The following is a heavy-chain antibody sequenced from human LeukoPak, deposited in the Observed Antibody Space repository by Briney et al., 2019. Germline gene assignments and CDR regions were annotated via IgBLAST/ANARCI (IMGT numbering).Heavy chain of an antibody. J-gene: IGHJ5*02. CDR2: ICYSGST. CDR3: AQQLGGHWFDP. Sequence: PSETLSLTCTVSGGSISSGDYYWSWIRQPPGKGLEWIGYICYSGSTYYSPSLKSRVTISVDTSKNQFSLKLSSVTAADTAVYYCAQQLGGHWFDPWGQGTLVTVSS. V-gene: IGHV4-30-4*01. D-gene: IGHD6-13*01. CDR1: GGSISSGDYY.